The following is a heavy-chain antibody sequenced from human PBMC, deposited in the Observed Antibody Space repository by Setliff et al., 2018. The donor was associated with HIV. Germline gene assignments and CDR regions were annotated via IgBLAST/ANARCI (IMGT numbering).Heavy chain of an antibody. D-gene: IGHD5-12*01. V-gene: IGHV3-53*01. J-gene: IGHJ2*01. CDR1: GFTVSSNY. CDR3: ARVPVMATITYWYFDL. Sequence: GGSLRLSCAASGFTVSSNYMSWVRQAPGKGLEWVSVIYSGGSTYYADSVKGRFTISRDNSKNTLYLQMNSLRAEDTAVYYCARVPVMATITYWYFDLWGRGTLVTVSS. CDR2: IYSGGST.